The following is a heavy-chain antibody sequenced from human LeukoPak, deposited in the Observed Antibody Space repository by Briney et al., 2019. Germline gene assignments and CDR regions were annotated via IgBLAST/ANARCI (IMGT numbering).Heavy chain of an antibody. V-gene: IGHV1-69*06. CDR3: ATAPPYSGYDWGES. D-gene: IGHD5-12*01. CDR1: GGSFSNYA. CDR2: IIPMFATE. Sequence: SVKVSCKASGGSFSNYAITWVRQAPGQGLEWVGGIIPMFATENYAQKFQGRVTITADKSTTTAYMKLSSLRSDDTAVYYCATAPPYSGYDWGESWGQGTLVTVSS. J-gene: IGHJ4*02.